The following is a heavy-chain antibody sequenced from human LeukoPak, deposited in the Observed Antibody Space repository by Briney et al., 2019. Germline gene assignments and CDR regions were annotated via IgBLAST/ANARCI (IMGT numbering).Heavy chain of an antibody. CDR1: GYSFTSYW. D-gene: IGHD3-10*01. J-gene: IGHJ4*02. CDR2: IYPGDSDT. CDR3: ARQDRRYYYGSGSYPPLRY. Sequence: GESLKISCKGSGYSFTSYWIGWVRQMPGKGLEWMGIIYPGDSDTRYSPSFQGQVTISADKSISTAYLQWSSLKASDTAMYYCARQDRRYYYGSGSYPPLRYWGQGTPVTVSS. V-gene: IGHV5-51*01.